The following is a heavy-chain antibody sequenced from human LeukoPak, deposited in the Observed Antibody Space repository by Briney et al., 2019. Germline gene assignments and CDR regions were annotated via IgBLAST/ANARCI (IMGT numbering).Heavy chain of an antibody. D-gene: IGHD3-10*01. V-gene: IGHV1-69*06. CDR2: IIPIFGTT. CDR1: GGTFGRYA. Sequence: SVKVSCKASGGTFGRYAVSWVRQAPGQGLEWMGGIIPIFGTTNYAQKFQGRVTITADTSTNIAYMELSSLRSEDTAVYYCAKNSLWFGHRDYYYYMDVWGKGTTVTVSS. J-gene: IGHJ6*03. CDR3: AKNSLWFGHRDYYYYMDV.